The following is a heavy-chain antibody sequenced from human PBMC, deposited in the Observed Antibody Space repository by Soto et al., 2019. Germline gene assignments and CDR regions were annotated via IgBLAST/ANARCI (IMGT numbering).Heavy chain of an antibody. D-gene: IGHD6-19*01. CDR3: ARDLYSSGWYGGLYYYYGMDV. V-gene: IGHV4-61*08. J-gene: IGHJ6*02. CDR2: ISFTGDT. CDR1: GDSVSGGGYY. Sequence: PSETLSLTCTVSGDSVSGGGYYWTWIRQPPGKGLEWIGYISFTGDTTYNPSLRSRVTIAMHTSKNQFSLKLSSVTAADTAVYYCARDLYSSGWYGGLYYYYGMDVWGQGTTVTVSS.